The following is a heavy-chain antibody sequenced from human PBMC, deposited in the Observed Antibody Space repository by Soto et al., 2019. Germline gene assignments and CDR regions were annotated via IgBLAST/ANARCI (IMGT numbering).Heavy chain of an antibody. CDR2: VNHGGTS. CDR1: GGSFSGYY. Sequence: SETLSLTCAVHGGSFSGYYWDWIRQPPGKGLEWIGEVNHGGTSNYNPSLESRVTISPDKSKNQLSLRLTSVTAADTAVYYCTRGKWFPRGYGMDVWGRGTTVTVSS. J-gene: IGHJ6*02. CDR3: TRGKWFPRGYGMDV. D-gene: IGHD3-22*01. V-gene: IGHV4-34*01.